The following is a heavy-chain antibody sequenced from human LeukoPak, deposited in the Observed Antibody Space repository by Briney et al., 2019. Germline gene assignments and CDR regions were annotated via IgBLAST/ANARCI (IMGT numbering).Heavy chain of an antibody. CDR2: IRQDGSEQ. CDR1: GFTFSTYW. Sequence: GGSLRLSCAASGFTFSTYWMSWVRQAPGKGLEWVANIRQDGSEQYYVDSVKGRFTISRDNAKHSLFLQMNSLRAEDTAVYYCARGELKLLWFGEYWAYFDYWGQGTLVTVSS. V-gene: IGHV3-7*01. D-gene: IGHD3-10*01. J-gene: IGHJ4*02. CDR3: ARGELKLLWFGEYWAYFDY.